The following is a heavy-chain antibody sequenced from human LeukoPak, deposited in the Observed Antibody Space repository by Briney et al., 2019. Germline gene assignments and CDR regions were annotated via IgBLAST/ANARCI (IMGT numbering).Heavy chain of an antibody. V-gene: IGHV1-46*01. CDR3: ARDKSVRDEAWWFNP. Sequence: ASVKVSCKAFGYTFTSNYMHWVRQAPGQGHEWVGVISPSGGSTTYAQKFQGRVTLTRDMSTSTDYLELSSLRSEDTAVYYCARDKSVRDEAWWFNPWGQGTLVTVSS. D-gene: IGHD5-24*01. CDR1: GYTFTSNY. J-gene: IGHJ5*02. CDR2: ISPSGGST.